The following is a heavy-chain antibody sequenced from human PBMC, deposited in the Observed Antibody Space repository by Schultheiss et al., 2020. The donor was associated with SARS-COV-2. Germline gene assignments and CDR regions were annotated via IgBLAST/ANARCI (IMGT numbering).Heavy chain of an antibody. CDR2: ISWNSGSI. D-gene: IGHD6-19*01. V-gene: IGHV3-48*04. CDR3: VSKQWLVIDY. J-gene: IGHJ4*02. CDR1: GFTVSSNY. Sequence: GGSLRLSCAASGFTVSSNYMSWVRQAPGKGLEWVSGISWNSGSIGYADSVKGRFTISRDNAKNSLYLQMNSLRAEDTAVYYCVSKQWLVIDYWGQGTLVTVSS.